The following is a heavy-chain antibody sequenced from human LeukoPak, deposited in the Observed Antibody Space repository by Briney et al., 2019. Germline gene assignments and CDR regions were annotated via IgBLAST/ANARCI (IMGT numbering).Heavy chain of an antibody. D-gene: IGHD6-19*01. CDR3: ARDASLSSTAVTGGSYFDY. CDR2: ISNDGNNK. CDR1: GFTFSTYA. V-gene: IGHV3-30*04. J-gene: IGHJ4*02. Sequence: GGSPRLSFAASGFTFSTYAMHWGRPAPGKGLGGGAVISNDGNNKYYADSVKGRFTISRDNSKNTMYLQMNSLRDDDTAVYYCARDASLSSTAVTGGSYFDYWGQGTLVTVSS.